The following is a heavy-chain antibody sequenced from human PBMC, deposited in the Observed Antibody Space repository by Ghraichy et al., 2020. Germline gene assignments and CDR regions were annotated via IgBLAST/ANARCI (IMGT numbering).Heavy chain of an antibody. D-gene: IGHD6-13*01. J-gene: IGHJ4*02. CDR2: IWYDGSNK. V-gene: IGHV3-33*08. Sequence: GGSLRLSCAASGFTFSSYGMHWVRQAPGKGLEWVAVIWYDGSNKYYADSVKGRFTISRDNSKNTLYLQMNSLRAEDTAVYYCARGSSSWSSGDYGYWGQGTLVTVSS. CDR1: GFTFSSYG. CDR3: ARGSSSWSSGDYGY.